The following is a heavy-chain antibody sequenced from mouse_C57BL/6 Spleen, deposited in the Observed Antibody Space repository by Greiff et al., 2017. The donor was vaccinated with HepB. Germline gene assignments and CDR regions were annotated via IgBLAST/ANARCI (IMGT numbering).Heavy chain of an antibody. V-gene: IGHV1-80*01. CDR3: ARGETGSYFDY. CDR1: GYAFSSYW. J-gene: IGHJ2*01. Sequence: QVQLQQSGAELVKPGASVKISCKASGYAFSSYWMNWVKQRPGKGLEWIGQIYPGDGDTNYNGKFKGKATLTADKSSSTAYMQLSSLTSEDSAVYFCARGETGSYFDYWGQGTTLTVSS. D-gene: IGHD4-1*01. CDR2: IYPGDGDT.